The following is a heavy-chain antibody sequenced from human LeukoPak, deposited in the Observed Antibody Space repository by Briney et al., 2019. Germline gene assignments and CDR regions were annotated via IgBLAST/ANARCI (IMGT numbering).Heavy chain of an antibody. CDR2: IYYSGIT. Sequence: PSETLSLTCTVSGGSISSYYWNWIRQPPGKGLEWIGYIYYSGITNYNPSLKSRVTTSVDTSKSQFSLKLSSVTAADTAVYYCARAGRWEGRPHAFDIWGQGTMVTVSS. CDR3: ARAGRWEGRPHAFDI. J-gene: IGHJ3*02. CDR1: GGSISSYY. V-gene: IGHV4-59*01. D-gene: IGHD1-26*01.